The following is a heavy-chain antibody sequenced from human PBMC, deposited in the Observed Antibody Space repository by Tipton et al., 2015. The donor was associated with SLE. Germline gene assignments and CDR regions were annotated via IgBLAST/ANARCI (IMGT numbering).Heavy chain of an antibody. CDR1: GFTFSSYA. Sequence: GSLRLSCAASGFTFSSYAISWVRQAAGKGLEWVSAVSGSGGSTYYADSVKGRFAISRDNSKNTLWLQMNSLRGEDTAVYYCAKGEYNSSPFDHWGQGTLVTVSS. CDR2: VSGSGGST. CDR3: AKGEYNSSPFDH. D-gene: IGHD2/OR15-2a*01. J-gene: IGHJ4*02. V-gene: IGHV3-23*01.